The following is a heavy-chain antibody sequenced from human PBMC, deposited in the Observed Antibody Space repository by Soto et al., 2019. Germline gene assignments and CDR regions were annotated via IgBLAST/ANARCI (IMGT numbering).Heavy chain of an antibody. CDR2: IVVGSGHT. Sequence: QMQLLQSGPEVKKPGTSVKVSCKASGFTFIASIVQWVRQARGQRLEWIGWIVVGSGHTNYEQKFQERVTITRYMSTSTAYMQLSSLSSEDPAVYYCAAPDFGDYWYFNLWGRGTLVTVSS. CDR1: GFTFIASI. J-gene: IGHJ2*01. D-gene: IGHD4-17*01. CDR3: AAPDFGDYWYFNL. V-gene: IGHV1-58*01.